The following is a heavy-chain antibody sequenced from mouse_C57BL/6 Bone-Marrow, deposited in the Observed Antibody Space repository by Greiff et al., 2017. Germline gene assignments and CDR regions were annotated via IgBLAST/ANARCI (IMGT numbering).Heavy chain of an antibody. CDR2: LWSGGST. CDR3: ARDYWDFDV. CDR1: GFSLTSYG. V-gene: IGHV2-2*01. J-gene: IGHJ1*03. Sequence: VQRVESGPGLVQPSQSLSITCTVSGFSLTSYGVHWVRQSPGKGLEWLGVLWSGGSTDYNAAFISRLSISKDNSKSQVFFKMNSLQADDTAIYYCARDYWDFDVWGTGTTVTVSS.